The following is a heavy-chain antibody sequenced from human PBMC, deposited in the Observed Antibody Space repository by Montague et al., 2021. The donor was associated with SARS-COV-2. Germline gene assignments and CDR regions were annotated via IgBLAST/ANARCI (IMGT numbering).Heavy chain of an antibody. V-gene: IGHV4-39*01. CDR3: ARRKSMVRGVIITFSSPFDY. J-gene: IGHJ4*02. CDR2: IYYSGST. Sequence: SETLSLTCTVSGGSISSSSYYWGWIRQPPGKGLEWIGSIYYSGSTYYNPSLKSRVTISVDTSKNQFSLKLSSVTAADTAVYYCARRKSMVRGVIITFSSPFDYWGQGTLVTVSS. D-gene: IGHD3-10*01. CDR1: GGSISSSSYY.